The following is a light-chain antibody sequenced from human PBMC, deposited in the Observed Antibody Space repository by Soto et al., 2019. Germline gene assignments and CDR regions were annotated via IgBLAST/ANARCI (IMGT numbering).Light chain of an antibody. Sequence: ETVLTQSPATLSLSPGERATLSWRASQTVNNCLAWYQQRPGQAPRLLIYDASNRATGVPARFSGSGSGTDFTLTISSLQPEDFALYYCQQRGTWPLTFGGGTKVEIK. V-gene: IGKV3-11*01. CDR3: QQRGTWPLT. CDR2: DAS. CDR1: QTVNNC. J-gene: IGKJ4*01.